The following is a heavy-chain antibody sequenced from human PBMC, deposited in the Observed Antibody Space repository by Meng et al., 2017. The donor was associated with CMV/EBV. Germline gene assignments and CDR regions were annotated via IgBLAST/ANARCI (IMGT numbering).Heavy chain of an antibody. D-gene: IGHD3-22*01. CDR1: GFTFSSYS. Sequence: GGSLRLSCAASGFTFSSYSMNWVRQAPGKGLEWVSSISSSSSYIYYADSVKGRLTISRDNAKNSLYLQMNSLRAEDTAVYYCARDAKYYYDSSGYPSTGRGIDPWGQGTLVTVSS. CDR3: ARDAKYYYDSSGYPSTGRGIDP. J-gene: IGHJ5*02. CDR2: ISSSSSYI. V-gene: IGHV3-21*01.